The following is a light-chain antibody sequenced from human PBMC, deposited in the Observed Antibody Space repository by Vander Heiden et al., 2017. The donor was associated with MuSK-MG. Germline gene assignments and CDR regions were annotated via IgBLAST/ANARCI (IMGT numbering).Light chain of an antibody. CDR2: LGS. V-gene: IGKV2-28*01. CDR3: MQSLDTPG. CDR1: QSLLQSNGHNY. J-gene: IGKJ3*01. Sequence: LVMTQSPLSLPVTPGETASISCSSRQSLLQSNGHNYLDWYLKKPGQSQQLLIYLGSIRASGVPDRCGSSGSGTDFTLKISRVAAGDVGVYYCMQSLDTPGFGPGTKVDIK.